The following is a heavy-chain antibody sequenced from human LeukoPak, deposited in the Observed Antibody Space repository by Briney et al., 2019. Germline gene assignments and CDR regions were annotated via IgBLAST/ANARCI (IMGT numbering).Heavy chain of an antibody. CDR3: ARETLNYLGVAFGI. CDR2: IYYSGST. V-gene: IGHV4-59*01. CDR1: GGSISSYY. J-gene: IGHJ3*02. Sequence: PSETLSLTCTVSGGSISSYYWSWIRQPPGKGLEWIGYIYYSGSTNYNPSPKSRVTISVDTSKNQFSLKLSSVTAADTAVYYCARETLNYLGVAFGIWGQGTMVTVSS. D-gene: IGHD2/OR15-2a*01.